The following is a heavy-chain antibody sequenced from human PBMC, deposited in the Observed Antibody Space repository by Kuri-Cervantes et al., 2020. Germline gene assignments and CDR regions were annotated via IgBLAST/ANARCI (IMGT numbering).Heavy chain of an antibody. J-gene: IGHJ4*02. Sequence: LSLTCAASGFTFSSYSMNWVRQAPGKGLEWVSSISSSSSYIYYADSVKGRFTISRDNAKNSLYLQMNSLRAEDTAVYYCARDSAALHLLTLDYWGQGTLVTVSS. V-gene: IGHV3-21*01. D-gene: IGHD6-13*01. CDR3: ARDSAALHLLTLDY. CDR1: GFTFSSYS. CDR2: ISSSSSYI.